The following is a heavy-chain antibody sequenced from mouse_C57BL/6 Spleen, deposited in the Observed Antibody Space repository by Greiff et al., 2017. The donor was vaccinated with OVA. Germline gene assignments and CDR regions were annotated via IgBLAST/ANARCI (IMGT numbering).Heavy chain of an antibody. V-gene: IGHV5-6*01. Sequence: EVQLVESGGDLVKPGGSLKLSCAASGFTFSSYGMSWVRQTPDKRLEWVATISSGGSYTYYPDSVKGRFTISRDNAKYTLYLQMSSLKSEDTAMYYCTITVDYWGQGTSVTVSS. CDR3: TITVDY. J-gene: IGHJ4*01. CDR2: ISSGGSYT. CDR1: GFTFSSYG. D-gene: IGHD1-1*01.